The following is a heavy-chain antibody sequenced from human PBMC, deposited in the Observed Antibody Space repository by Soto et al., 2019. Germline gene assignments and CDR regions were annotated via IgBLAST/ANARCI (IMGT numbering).Heavy chain of an antibody. CDR1: GFPFTSYG. D-gene: IGHD4-4*01. V-gene: IGHV1-18*01. CDR2: ISGYNGNT. CDR3: ARGTTVTTTPTYYYMDV. J-gene: IGHJ6*03. Sequence: ASVKVSCKASGFPFTSYGMSWVRQAPGQGLEWMGWISGYNGNTNYAKKLQGRVTMTTDTSTSTAYMELRSLRSDDTAVYYCARGTTVTTTPTYYYMDVWGKGTTVTVSS.